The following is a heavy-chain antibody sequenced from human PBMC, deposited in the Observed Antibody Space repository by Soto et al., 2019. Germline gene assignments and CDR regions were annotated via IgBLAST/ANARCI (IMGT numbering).Heavy chain of an antibody. CDR1: GLTFSSHA. J-gene: IGHJ2*01. CDR3: AKDGPATTTGYFDL. CDR2: ISGSGGNT. V-gene: IGHV3-23*01. D-gene: IGHD4-17*01. Sequence: GGSLRLSCAASGLTFSSHAMSWVRQAPGKGLEWISAISGSGGNTYYADSVKGRFTISRDNSRNTLNLQMNSLRAEDTAVYYCAKDGPATTTGYFDLWGRGTLVTVSS.